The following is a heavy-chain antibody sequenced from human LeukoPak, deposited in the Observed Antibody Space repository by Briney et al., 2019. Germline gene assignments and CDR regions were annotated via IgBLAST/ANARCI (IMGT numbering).Heavy chain of an antibody. J-gene: IGHJ4*02. CDR2: IYPGDSDT. CDR1: GYSFTRYW. V-gene: IGHV5-51*01. Sequence: GESLKISCKASGYSFTRYWIGWVRQKPGKGLEWMGIIYPGDSDTRNRPSFQGQVTISADESISTAYLQWSSLKASDTAMYYCARLYRNYYDSSGYYPHYWGQGTLVTVSS. CDR3: ARLYRNYYDSSGYYPHY. D-gene: IGHD3-22*01.